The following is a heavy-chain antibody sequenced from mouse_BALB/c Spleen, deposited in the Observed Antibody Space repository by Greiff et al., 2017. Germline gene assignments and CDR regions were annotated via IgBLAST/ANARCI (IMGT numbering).Heavy chain of an antibody. V-gene: IGHV2-9*02. Sequence: VQLNESGPGLVAPSQSLSITCTASGFSFTSYGVHWVRQPPGKGLEWLGVIWAGGSTNYNSALMSRLSISKDNSKSQVFLKMNSLQTDDTAMYYCARDRGYRYDDAMDYWGQGTSVTVSS. J-gene: IGHJ4*01. D-gene: IGHD2-14*01. CDR2: IWAGGST. CDR1: GFSFTSYG. CDR3: ARDRGYRYDDAMDY.